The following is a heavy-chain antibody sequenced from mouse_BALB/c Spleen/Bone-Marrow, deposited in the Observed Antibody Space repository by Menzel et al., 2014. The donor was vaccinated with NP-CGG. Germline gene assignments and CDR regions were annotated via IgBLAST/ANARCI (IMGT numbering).Heavy chain of an antibody. CDR2: INPYNGGT. J-gene: IGHJ3*01. V-gene: IGHV1-18*01. CDR3: AREGDYDYAWFAY. CDR1: GYSFTGYT. Sequence: EVKLVESGPEVVKPGASMKMSCKASGYSFTGYTMNWVKQSHGKNLEWIGLINPYNGGTHYNQKFKGKATLTVDKSSSTAYMELLSLTSEDSAVYYSAREGDYDYAWFAYWGQGTLITVSA. D-gene: IGHD2-4*01.